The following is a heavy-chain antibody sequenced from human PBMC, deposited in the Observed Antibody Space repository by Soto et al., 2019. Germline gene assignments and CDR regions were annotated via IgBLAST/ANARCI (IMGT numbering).Heavy chain of an antibody. Sequence: QVQLVQSGAEVKKPGSSVKVSCKASGGTFSSYTISWVRQAPGQGLEWMGRIIPILGIANYAQKFQGRVTITEDKSTSTAYMELSSLRSEDTAVYYCARGGSYSGSGTRTDYWGQGTLVTVSS. CDR2: IIPILGIA. V-gene: IGHV1-69*02. J-gene: IGHJ4*02. CDR3: ARGGSYSGSGTRTDY. D-gene: IGHD3-10*01. CDR1: GGTFSSYT.